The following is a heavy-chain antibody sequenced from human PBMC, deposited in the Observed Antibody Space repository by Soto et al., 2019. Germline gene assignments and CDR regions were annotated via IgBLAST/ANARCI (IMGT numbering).Heavy chain of an antibody. V-gene: IGHV4-34*01. CDR1: GGSFSGYY. CDR3: GRHYSSGSRNWFEP. Sequence: SETLSLTCGVYGGSFSGYYWSWIRQHPGKGLEWIGEINHSGSTNYNPSLKSRVTISVDTSKNKFFLKLSTVTAPATAVLYCGRHYSSGSRNWFEPWRQGTRVTVSS. CDR2: INHSGST. J-gene: IGHJ5*02. D-gene: IGHD6-19*01.